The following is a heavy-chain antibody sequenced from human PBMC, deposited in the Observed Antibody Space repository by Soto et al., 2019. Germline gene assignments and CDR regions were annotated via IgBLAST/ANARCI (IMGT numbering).Heavy chain of an antibody. J-gene: IGHJ3*02. V-gene: IGHV1-3*01. D-gene: IGHD3-22*01. CDR1: GYTFTTYA. CDR3: AVGVGDSSGYPIVAFDI. Sequence: ASVKVSCKASGYTFTTYAMHWVRQAPGQRREWMGWINAGNGNTKYSQKFQGRVTITRDTSASTAYMELSSLRSEDTAVYYCAVGVGDSSGYPIVAFDIWGQGTMVTVSS. CDR2: INAGNGNT.